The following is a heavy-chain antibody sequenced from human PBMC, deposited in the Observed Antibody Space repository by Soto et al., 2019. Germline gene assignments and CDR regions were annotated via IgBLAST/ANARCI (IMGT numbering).Heavy chain of an antibody. Sequence: PSETLSLTCTVSGGSISSSSYYWGWIRQPPGKGLEWIGSIYYSGSTYYNPSLKSRVTISVDTSKNQFSLKLSSVTAADTAVYYCARIWATYGPGQGLDYWGQGTLVTVSS. J-gene: IGHJ4*02. CDR2: IYYSGST. V-gene: IGHV4-39*01. D-gene: IGHD3-10*01. CDR1: GGSISSSSYY. CDR3: ARIWATYGPGQGLDY.